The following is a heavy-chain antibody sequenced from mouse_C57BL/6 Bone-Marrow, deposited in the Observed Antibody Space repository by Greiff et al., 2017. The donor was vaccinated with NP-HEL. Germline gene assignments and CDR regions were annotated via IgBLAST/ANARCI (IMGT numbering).Heavy chain of an antibody. CDR1: GYTFTNYW. D-gene: IGHD1-1*01. CDR3: ARSVTTVVATRYFDV. CDR2: IYPGGGYT. V-gene: IGHV1-63*01. J-gene: IGHJ1*03. Sequence: QVQLQQSGAELVRPGTSVKMSCKASGYTFTNYWIGWAKQRPGHGLEWIGDIYPGGGYTNYNEKFKGKATLTADKSYSTAYIQFSSLTSEDSAIWCCARSVTTVVATRYFDVWGTGTTVTVSS.